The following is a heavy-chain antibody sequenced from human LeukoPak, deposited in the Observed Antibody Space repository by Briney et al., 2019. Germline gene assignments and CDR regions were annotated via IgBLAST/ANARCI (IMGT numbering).Heavy chain of an antibody. Sequence: KASQTLSLTCVVSGDSVSSKNGAWNWIRQSQSRGLESLGRPYYRAKWYNDYAESMEGRMTISQDTSKNQYSLHLNSVTTDDTAVYYCARDFGTTGWHTFDYWGQGTLVTVSS. V-gene: IGHV6-1*01. J-gene: IGHJ4*02. CDR1: GDSVSSKNGA. CDR2: PYYRAKWYN. CDR3: ARDFGTTGWHTFDY. D-gene: IGHD6-19*01.